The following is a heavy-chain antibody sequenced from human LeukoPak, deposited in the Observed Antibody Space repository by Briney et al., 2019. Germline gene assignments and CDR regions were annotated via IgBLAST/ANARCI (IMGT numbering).Heavy chain of an antibody. V-gene: IGHV4-34*01. CDR3: ARHNVVVVAATTHNWFDP. D-gene: IGHD2-15*01. CDR2: INHSGST. Sequence: SETPSLTCAAYGGSFSGYYWSWNRQPPGKGLEWIGEINHSGSTNYNPSLKSRVTISVDTSKNQFSLKLSSVTAADTAVYYCARHNVVVVAATTHNWFDPWGQGTLVTVSS. CDR1: GGSFSGYY. J-gene: IGHJ5*02.